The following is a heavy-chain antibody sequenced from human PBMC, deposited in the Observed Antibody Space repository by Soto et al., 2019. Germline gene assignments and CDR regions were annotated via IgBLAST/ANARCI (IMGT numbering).Heavy chain of an antibody. CDR2: IERTSEGGTT. V-gene: IGHV3-15*04. D-gene: IGHD1-1*01. CDR3: VNEYWYYFNY. J-gene: IGHJ4*02. Sequence: EVQLVESGGGLVESGGSLRLSCAVSGYSFTDAWVSWVRQAPGKGLEWVGHIERTSEGGTTRYAAPVKGRFIISRDDSKNTAYLQMNSLKTEDTAVYYCVNEYWYYFNYWGQGALVTVSA. CDR1: GYSFTDAW.